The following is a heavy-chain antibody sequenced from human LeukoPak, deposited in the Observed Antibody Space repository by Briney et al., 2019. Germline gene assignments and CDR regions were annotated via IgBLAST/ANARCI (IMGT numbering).Heavy chain of an antibody. J-gene: IGHJ4*02. CDR2: TYYSGST. Sequence: MTSETLSLTCTVSGGSISSSSYYWGWIRQPPGKGLEWIGSTYYSGSTYYNPSLKSRVTISVDTSKNQFSLKLSSVTAADTAVYYCARDRRILGGAALDYWGQGTLVTVSS. CDR1: GGSISSSSYY. D-gene: IGHD2-15*01. CDR3: ARDRRILGGAALDY. V-gene: IGHV4-39*07.